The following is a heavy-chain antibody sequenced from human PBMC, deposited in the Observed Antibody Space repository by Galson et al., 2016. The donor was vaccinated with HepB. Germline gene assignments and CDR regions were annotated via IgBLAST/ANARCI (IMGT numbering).Heavy chain of an antibody. J-gene: IGHJ4*02. D-gene: IGHD2-21*02. V-gene: IGHV3-30*18. CDR3: AKLDCGRNCPRDY. CDR2: ISKDGSDK. Sequence: VRQAPGRGLEWVAVISKDGSDKQYVDSVKGRFTVSRDNSKNMLFLQMNSLRVEDTAVYYCAKLDCGRNCPRDYWGQGTQVTVSS.